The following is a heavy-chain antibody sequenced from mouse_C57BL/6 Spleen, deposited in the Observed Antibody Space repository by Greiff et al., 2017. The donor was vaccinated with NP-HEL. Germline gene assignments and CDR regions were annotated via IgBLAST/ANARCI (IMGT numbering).Heavy chain of an antibody. V-gene: IGHV5-9*01. Sequence: EVMLVESGGGLVKPGGSLKLSCAASGFTFSSYTMSWVRQTPEKRLEWVATISGGGGNTYYPDSVKGRFTISRDNAKNTLYLQMSSLRSEDTALYYCARHDGTYWYFDVWGTGTTVTVSS. CDR3: ARHDGTYWYFDV. CDR2: ISGGGGNT. J-gene: IGHJ1*03. CDR1: GFTFSSYT. D-gene: IGHD2-3*01.